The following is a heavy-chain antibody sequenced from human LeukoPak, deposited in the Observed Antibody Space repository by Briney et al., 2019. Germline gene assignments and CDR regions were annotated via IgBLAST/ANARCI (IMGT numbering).Heavy chain of an antibody. D-gene: IGHD5-24*01. V-gene: IGHV3-30*04. Sequence: QAGGSLRLSCAASGFTFSSYTMHWVRQAPGKGLEWVAVISYDGSNKYYADSVKGRFTISRDNSKNTLYLQINSLRAEDTAVYYCSRRRDGYPSYGMDVWGQGTTVTVSS. CDR3: SRRRDGYPSYGMDV. J-gene: IGHJ6*02. CDR2: ISYDGSNK. CDR1: GFTFSSYT.